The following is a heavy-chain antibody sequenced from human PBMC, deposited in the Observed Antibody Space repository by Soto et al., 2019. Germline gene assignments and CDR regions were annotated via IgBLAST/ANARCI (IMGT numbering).Heavy chain of an antibody. CDR1: GGSISSSSYY. Sequence: QLQLQESGPGLVKPSETLSLTCTVSGGSISSSSYYWGWIRQPPGKGLEWIGSIYYSGSTYYNPSLKSRVTISVDTSKNEFSLKLSSVTAADPAVYYCARLPPLDDYSTRYYFDYWGQGTLVTVSS. V-gene: IGHV4-39*01. CDR3: ARLPPLDDYSTRYYFDY. CDR2: IYYSGST. D-gene: IGHD4-4*01. J-gene: IGHJ4*02.